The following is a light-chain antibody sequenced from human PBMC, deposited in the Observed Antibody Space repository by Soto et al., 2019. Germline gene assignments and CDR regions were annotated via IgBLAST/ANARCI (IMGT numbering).Light chain of an antibody. V-gene: IGKV1-5*03. Sequence: IQMTHSPSTMSASVGDRVTITCRASQSISSWLAWYQQKPGKAPKLLIYKESSLESGVPSRFSGSGSGTEFTLTISSLQPDDFATYYCQQYNSYWTFGQGTKVDIK. CDR1: QSISSW. CDR3: QQYNSYWT. CDR2: KES. J-gene: IGKJ1*01.